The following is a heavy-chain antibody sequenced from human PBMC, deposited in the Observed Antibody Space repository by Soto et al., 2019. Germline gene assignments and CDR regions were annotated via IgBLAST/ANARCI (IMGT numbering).Heavy chain of an antibody. CDR2: ISGSGGST. CDR1: GFTFSSYD. Sequence: EVQLLESGGGLVQPGGSLRLSCAASGFTFSSYDMSWVRQAPGKGLEWVSAISGSGGSTYYADSVKGRFTISRDNSKNTLYLQMNSLRAEDTAVYYCAKDSDPVSTSSGDVWGQGTTVTVSS. CDR3: AKDSDPVSTSSGDV. V-gene: IGHV3-23*01. D-gene: IGHD6-25*01. J-gene: IGHJ6*02.